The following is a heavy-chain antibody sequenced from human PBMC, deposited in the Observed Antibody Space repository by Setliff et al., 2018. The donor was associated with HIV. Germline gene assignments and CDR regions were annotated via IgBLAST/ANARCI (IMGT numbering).Heavy chain of an antibody. D-gene: IGHD3-10*01. J-gene: IGHJ5*01. CDR3: ARRAKHASARTYNYFDS. V-gene: IGHV5-51*01. CDR1: GYTFTNHW. CDR2: IYPGDSDT. Sequence: GESLKISCEGFGYTFTNHWIAWVRQMPGKGLEWMGVIYPGDSDTRYSPSFQGQVTISADKSIGTAYLQWSSVRSSDTAIYYCARRAKHASARTYNYFDSWGQGTRVTVSS.